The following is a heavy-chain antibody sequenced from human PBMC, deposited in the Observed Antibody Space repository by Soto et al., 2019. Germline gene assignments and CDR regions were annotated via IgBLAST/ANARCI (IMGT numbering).Heavy chain of an antibody. J-gene: IGHJ6*02. Sequence: GGSLRLSCAASGFTFSSYGMHWVRQAPGKGLEWVAVISYDGSNKYYADSVKGRFTISRDNSKNTLYLQMNSLRAEDTAVYYCAKTKKQLNYYGMDVWGQGTTVTVSS. V-gene: IGHV3-30*18. D-gene: IGHD6-13*01. CDR1: GFTFSSYG. CDR3: AKTKKQLNYYGMDV. CDR2: ISYDGSNK.